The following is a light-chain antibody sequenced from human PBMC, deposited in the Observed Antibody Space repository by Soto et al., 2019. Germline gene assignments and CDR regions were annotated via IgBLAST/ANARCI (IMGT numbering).Light chain of an antibody. CDR1: QSLSSF. V-gene: IGKV3-11*01. CDR2: DTS. J-gene: IGKJ4*01. Sequence: EIVLTQSPATLSLSPGERATLFCRASQSLSSFLAWFQQKPGQAPRLLIYDTSNRATGIPARFSGSGSGTDFTLTISSLEPEDFAVYFCKQRANWPLIFGGGTKVEIK. CDR3: KQRANWPLI.